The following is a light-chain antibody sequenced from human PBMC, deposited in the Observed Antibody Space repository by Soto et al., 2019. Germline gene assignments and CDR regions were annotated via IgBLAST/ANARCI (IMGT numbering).Light chain of an antibody. V-gene: IGKV3-11*01. CDR1: QSVSSY. J-gene: IGKJ3*01. CDR2: DAS. CDR3: QQYNNWPPFT. Sequence: EIVLTQSPATLSLSPGERATLSCRASQSVSSYLAWYQQKPGQAPRLLIYDASNRATGIPARFSGSGSGTEFTLTISSLQPEDFAVYYCQQYNNWPPFTFGPGTKVDIK.